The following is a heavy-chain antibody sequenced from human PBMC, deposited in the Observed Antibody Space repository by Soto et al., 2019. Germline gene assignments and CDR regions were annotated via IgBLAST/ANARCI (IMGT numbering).Heavy chain of an antibody. V-gene: IGHV3-33*01. J-gene: IGHJ4*02. D-gene: IGHD3-22*01. CDR3: ARDLNYYDRSGYPGY. CDR2: IWNDGSNE. CDR1: GFNFSSYG. Sequence: GGSLRLSCEASGFNFSSYGIHWVRQAPGKGLEWVAIIWNDGSNEYYADSVKGRFTISRDNAKSSLYLQMNSLRAEDTATYFCARDLNYYDRSGYPGYWGPGXLVTVYS.